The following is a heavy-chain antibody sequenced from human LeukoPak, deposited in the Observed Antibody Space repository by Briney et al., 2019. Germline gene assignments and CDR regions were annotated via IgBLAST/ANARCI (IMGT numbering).Heavy chain of an antibody. CDR3: AKMRLEMAIISLIDY. CDR1: GFTFSSYA. D-gene: IGHD5-24*01. Sequence: GGSLRLSCAASGFTFSSYAMSWVRQAPEKGLEWVSAISGSGGSTYYADSVKGRFTISRDNSKNTLYLQMNSLRAEDTAVYYCAKMRLEMAIISLIDYWGQGTLVTVSS. CDR2: ISGSGGST. J-gene: IGHJ4*02. V-gene: IGHV3-23*01.